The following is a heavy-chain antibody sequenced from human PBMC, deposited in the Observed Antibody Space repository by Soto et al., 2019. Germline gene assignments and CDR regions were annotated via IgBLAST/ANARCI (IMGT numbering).Heavy chain of an antibody. CDR2: IYFSGRT. CDR3: VRRRCTGGSCTDSVAY. V-gene: IGHV4-39*02. CDR1: GTSMSSSYDY. Sequence: TLCFTYTVSGTSMSSSYDYWGWGRQPPGKGLEWLGSIYFSGRTHYNPSLQSRITVSIDSSKKLLYLRLSYVTAEDTALYYGVRRRCTGGSCTDSVAYWGLGSLVP. J-gene: IGHJ4*02. D-gene: IGHD2-8*02.